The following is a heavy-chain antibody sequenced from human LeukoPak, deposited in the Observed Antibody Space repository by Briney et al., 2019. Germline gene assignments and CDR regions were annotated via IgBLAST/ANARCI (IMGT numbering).Heavy chain of an antibody. D-gene: IGHD3-10*01. Sequence: NPGGSLRLSCAASGFTFSNAWMNWVRQAPGKGLEWVGRVKSKPDGGTTAYAAPVKGRFTISRDDSKNTVSLQMISLKAEETAGYYCTTRGDAGSNAFNYWGQGTLVSVSS. V-gene: IGHV3-15*01. CDR2: VKSKPDGGTT. J-gene: IGHJ4*02. CDR3: TTRGDAGSNAFNY. CDR1: GFTFSNAW.